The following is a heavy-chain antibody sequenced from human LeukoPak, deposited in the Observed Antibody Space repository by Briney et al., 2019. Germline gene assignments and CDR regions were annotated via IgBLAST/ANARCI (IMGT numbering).Heavy chain of an antibody. V-gene: IGHV4-39*07. CDR1: GGSISSSTYY. D-gene: IGHD3/OR15-3a*01. Sequence: SETLSLTCTVSGGSISSSTYYWGWIRQPPGKGLEWIGSIYNSGSTYYNPSLKSRVTISVDTSKNQFSLKLSSVTAADTAVYYCARDIGRPFDYWGQGTLVTVSS. J-gene: IGHJ4*02. CDR2: IYNSGST. CDR3: ARDIGRPFDY.